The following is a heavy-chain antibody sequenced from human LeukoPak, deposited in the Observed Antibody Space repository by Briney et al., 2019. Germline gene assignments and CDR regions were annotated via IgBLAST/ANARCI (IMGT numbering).Heavy chain of an antibody. CDR1: GFTFSSYS. J-gene: IGHJ4*02. CDR3: AREFYYYDSSGRIDY. V-gene: IGHV3-48*01. Sequence: GGSLRLSCAASGFTFSSYSMNWVRQTPGKGLEWVSYISSSSSTIYYADSVKGRFTISRDNAKNSLYLQMNSLRAEDTAVYYCAREFYYYDSSGRIDYWGQGTLVTVSS. D-gene: IGHD3-22*01. CDR2: ISSSSSTI.